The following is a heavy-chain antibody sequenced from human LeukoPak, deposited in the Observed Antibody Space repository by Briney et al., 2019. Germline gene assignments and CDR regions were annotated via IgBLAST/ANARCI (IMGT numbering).Heavy chain of an antibody. V-gene: IGHV5-51*01. J-gene: IGHJ5*01. CDR1: GYTFRSYW. CDR3: TRQSQACSTGSCYVVS. CDR2: IYPGDSDT. Sequence: GESLKISCEGSGYTFRSYWIGWVRQMPGKDLEWMGVIYPGDSDTRYSPSFQGQVTFSADLSLNTAYLQWSSLEASDTAIYYCTRQSQACSTGSCYVVSWGQGTQVTVSS. D-gene: IGHD2-15*01.